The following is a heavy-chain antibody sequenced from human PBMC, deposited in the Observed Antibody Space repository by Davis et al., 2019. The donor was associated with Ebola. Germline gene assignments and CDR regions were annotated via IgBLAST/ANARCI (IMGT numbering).Heavy chain of an antibody. CDR2: VYYNGDT. D-gene: IGHD2/OR15-2a*01. J-gene: IGHJ4*02. CDR1: GGSISSDNFS. CDR3: AGEYYSDY. V-gene: IGHV4-30-2*03. Sequence: MPSETLSLTCFVSGGSISSDNFSWNWIRQPPGKGLEWIGIVYYNGDTYYNPSLSRRVTISLDTSKNQFSLKLSAVTAADTAVYYCAGEYYSDYWGQGTLVTVSS.